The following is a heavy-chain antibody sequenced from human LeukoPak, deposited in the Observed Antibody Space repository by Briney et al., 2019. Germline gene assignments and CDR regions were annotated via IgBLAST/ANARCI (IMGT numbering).Heavy chain of an antibody. J-gene: IGHJ5*02. CDR3: ARDLGTSCYKGYDWFDP. Sequence: SQTLSLTCTVSGGSISSGSYYWSWIQQPAGKGLEWIGRIYTSGSTNYNPSLKSRVTISVDTSKNQFSLKLSSVTAADTAVYYCARDLGTSCYKGYDWFDPWGQGTLVTVSS. CDR1: GGSISSGSYY. CDR2: IYTSGST. V-gene: IGHV4-61*02. D-gene: IGHD2-2*02.